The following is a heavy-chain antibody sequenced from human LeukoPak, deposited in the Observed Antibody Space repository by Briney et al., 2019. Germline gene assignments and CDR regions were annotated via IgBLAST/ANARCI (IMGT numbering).Heavy chain of an antibody. Sequence: PGGSLRLSCAASGFTVSSNYMSWVRQAPGKGLEWVSVIYSGGSTYYADSVKGRFTISRDNSKNTLYLQMSSLRAEDTAVYYCARHYYDSRTFDYWGQGTLVTVSS. J-gene: IGHJ4*02. CDR1: GFTVSSNY. V-gene: IGHV3-66*04. D-gene: IGHD3-22*01. CDR3: ARHYYDSRTFDY. CDR2: IYSGGST.